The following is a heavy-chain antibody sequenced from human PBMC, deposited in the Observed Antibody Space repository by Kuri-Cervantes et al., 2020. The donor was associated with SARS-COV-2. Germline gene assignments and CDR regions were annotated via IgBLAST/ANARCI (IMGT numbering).Heavy chain of an antibody. Sequence: SETLSLTCAVYGGSFSGYYWSWNRQPPGKGLEWIGEINHSGSTNYNPSLKSRVTISVDTSKNQFSLKLSSVTAADTAVYYCARGQSSITIFGVVIIPTIYYFDYWDQGTLVTVSS. CDR2: INHSGST. CDR3: ARGQSSITIFGVVIIPTIYYFDY. J-gene: IGHJ4*02. V-gene: IGHV4-34*01. D-gene: IGHD3-3*01. CDR1: GGSFSGYY.